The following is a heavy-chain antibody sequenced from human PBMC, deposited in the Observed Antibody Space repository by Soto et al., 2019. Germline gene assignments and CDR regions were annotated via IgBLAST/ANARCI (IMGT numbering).Heavy chain of an antibody. CDR3: VRALTHTAMVHPWFDP. CDR2: VYESGYT. CDR1: GASVSTGAYY. D-gene: IGHD5-18*01. J-gene: IGHJ5*02. V-gene: IGHV4-31*03. Sequence: SETLSLTCTVSGASVSTGAYYWGWVRQRPGRGLEWIGYVYESGYTYYNMSLKSRLTISLDRSNNQFSLGLTSVTAADTAVYYCVRALTHTAMVHPWFDPWGQGTLVTVSS.